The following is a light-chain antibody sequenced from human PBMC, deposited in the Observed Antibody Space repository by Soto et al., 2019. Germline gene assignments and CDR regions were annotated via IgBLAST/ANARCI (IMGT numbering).Light chain of an antibody. V-gene: IGLV2-14*03. J-gene: IGLJ1*01. Sequence: QSALTQPASVSGSPGQLIAISCTGVRTDINNYDYVSWYQQHPGQVLHLIIYDVINRPSGFFDRFSGSKSGNTASLTISGLQAEDEADYYCTSYTSSTPFYGFGTGTKVTVL. CDR1: RTDINNYDY. CDR3: TSYTSSTPFYG. CDR2: DVI.